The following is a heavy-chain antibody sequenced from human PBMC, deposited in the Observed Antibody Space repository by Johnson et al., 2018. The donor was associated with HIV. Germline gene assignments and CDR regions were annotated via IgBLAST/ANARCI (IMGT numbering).Heavy chain of an antibody. V-gene: IGHV3-23*04. CDR2: ISGSGGST. J-gene: IGHJ3*02. D-gene: IGHD6-19*01. CDR3: AKGLLGQWLVQDAFDI. Sequence: VQLVESGGGLVQPGGSLRLSCAASGFTFSSYAMSWVRQAPGKGLEWVSAISGSGGSTYYADSVKGRFTISRDNSKNTLYLQMNSLRAEDTAVYYCAKGLLGQWLVQDAFDIWGQGTMVTVSS. CDR1: GFTFSSYA.